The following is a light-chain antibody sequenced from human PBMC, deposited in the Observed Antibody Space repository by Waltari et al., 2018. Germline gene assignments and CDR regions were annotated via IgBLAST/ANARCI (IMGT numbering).Light chain of an antibody. CDR2: KAS. J-gene: IGKJ1*01. V-gene: IGKV1-5*03. CDR3: QQYDNYWT. CDR1: QSISNW. Sequence: DIQMTKSPSTLSVSVGDRVTITCRASQSISNWLAWYQQKPGKAPKLLIYKASNLESGVPSRFSGSGSGTEFTLTISSLQPDDFATYYCQQYDNYWTFGQGTKVEI.